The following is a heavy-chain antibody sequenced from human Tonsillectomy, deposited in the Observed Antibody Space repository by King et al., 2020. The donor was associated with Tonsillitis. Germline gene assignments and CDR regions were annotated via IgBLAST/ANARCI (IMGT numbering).Heavy chain of an antibody. J-gene: IGHJ4*01. D-gene: IGHD3-9*01. V-gene: IGHV1-2*02. CDR1: GYTFTGNY. CDR3: ARTYYDILSGYFPFDY. CDR2: INPKSGDT. Sequence: VQLVESGAEVKKPGASVKVSCKASGYTFTGNYLHWVRQAPGQGPEWMGWINPKSGDTNFAQKFQGRVSMTRDESITTAYMELSRLRSDDTAVYYCARTYYDILSGYFPFDYWGEGTLVTASS.